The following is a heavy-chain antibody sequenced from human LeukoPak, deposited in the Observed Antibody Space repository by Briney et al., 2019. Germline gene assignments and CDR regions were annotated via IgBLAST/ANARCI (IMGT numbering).Heavy chain of an antibody. Sequence: SETLSLTCTVSGGSISSYYWSWIRQPPGKGLEWIGYIYYSGSTNYNPSLKSRVTISVDTSKNQFSLNLSPVTAADTAVYYCAREDWNDPHYFDYWGQGTLVTVSS. J-gene: IGHJ4*02. CDR3: AREDWNDPHYFDY. V-gene: IGHV4-59*01. CDR2: IYYSGST. CDR1: GGSISSYY. D-gene: IGHD1-1*01.